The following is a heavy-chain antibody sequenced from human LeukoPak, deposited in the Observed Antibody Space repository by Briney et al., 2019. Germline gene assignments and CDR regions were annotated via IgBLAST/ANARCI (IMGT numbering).Heavy chain of an antibody. J-gene: IGHJ5*02. CDR1: GFTFSSYW. CDR2: INSDGSST. CDR3: AREVVIPNWFDP. V-gene: IGHV3-74*01. D-gene: IGHD3-22*01. Sequence: GGSLRLSCAASGFTFSSYWMHWVRQAPEKGLVWVSRINSDGSSTSYADSVKGRFTISRDNAKNTLYLQMNSLRAEDTAVYYCAREVVIPNWFDPWGQGTLVTVSS.